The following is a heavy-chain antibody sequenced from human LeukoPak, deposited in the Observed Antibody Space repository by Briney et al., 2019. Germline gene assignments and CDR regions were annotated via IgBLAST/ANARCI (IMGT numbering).Heavy chain of an antibody. CDR3: ARDQGVRPLYYFDY. V-gene: IGHV4-59*12. CDR1: GGSISSYY. Sequence: PSETLSLTCTVSGGSISSYYWSWIRQPPGKGLEWIGYIYYSGSTNYNPSLKSRVTISVDTSKNQFSLKLSSVTAADTAVYYCARDQGVRPLYYFDYWGQGALVTVSS. J-gene: IGHJ4*02. CDR2: IYYSGST. D-gene: IGHD3-10*01.